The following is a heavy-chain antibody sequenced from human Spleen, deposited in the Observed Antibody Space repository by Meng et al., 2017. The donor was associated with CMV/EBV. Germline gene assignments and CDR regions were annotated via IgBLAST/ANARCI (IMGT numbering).Heavy chain of an antibody. Sequence: GSLRLSCAVYGGSFSGYYWSWIRQPPGKGLEWIGEINHSGSTNYNPSLKSRVTISVDTSKNQFSLKLSSVTAAGTAVYYCARGYCSSTSCYSYSVWGQGTTVTVSS. D-gene: IGHD2-2*01. CDR1: GGSFSGYY. J-gene: IGHJ6*02. V-gene: IGHV4-34*01. CDR3: ARGYCSSTSCYSYSV. CDR2: INHSGST.